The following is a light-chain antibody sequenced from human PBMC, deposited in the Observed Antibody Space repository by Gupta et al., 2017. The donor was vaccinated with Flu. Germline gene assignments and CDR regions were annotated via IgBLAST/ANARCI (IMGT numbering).Light chain of an antibody. CDR3: SSYAGSNNYVV. J-gene: IGLJ2*01. V-gene: IGLV2-8*01. CDR1: SSDVGGYNS. Sequence: QSALTQPPSPAGSPGHSVTISCTGTSSDVGGYNSVSWYQQHPGKAPKLMIYEVSKRPSGVPDRFSGSKSGNTASLTVSGLQAEDEADYYCSSYAGSNNYVVFGGGTKLTVL. CDR2: EVS.